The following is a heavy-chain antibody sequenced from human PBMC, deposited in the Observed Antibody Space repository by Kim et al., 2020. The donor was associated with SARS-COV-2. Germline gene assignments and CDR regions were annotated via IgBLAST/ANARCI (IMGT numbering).Heavy chain of an antibody. CDR3: ARIARYDSSGFDAFDI. V-gene: IGHV5-10-1*01. D-gene: IGHD3-22*01. Sequence: GESLKISCKGSGYRFTSYWISWVRQMPGKGLEWMGRIDPSDSYTNYSPSFQGHVTISADKSISTAYLKWSSLKASDTAMYYCARIARYDSSGFDAFDIWGQGTMVTVSS. J-gene: IGHJ3*02. CDR2: IDPSDSYT. CDR1: GYRFTSYW.